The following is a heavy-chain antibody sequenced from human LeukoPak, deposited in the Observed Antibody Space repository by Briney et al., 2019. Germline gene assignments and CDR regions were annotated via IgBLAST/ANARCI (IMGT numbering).Heavy chain of an antibody. V-gene: IGHV3-15*01. J-gene: IGHJ6*03. CDR1: GFTFSNAW. Sequence: GGSLRLSCAASGFTFSNAWMSWVRQAPGKGLEWVGRIKSKTDGGTTDYAAPVKGRFTISRDDSKNTLYLQMNSLKTEDTAVYYCTTRSYSSGWKGDYYYYYYMDVWGKGTTVTVSS. CDR3: TTRSYSSGWKGDYYYYYYMDV. D-gene: IGHD6-19*01. CDR2: IKSKTDGGTT.